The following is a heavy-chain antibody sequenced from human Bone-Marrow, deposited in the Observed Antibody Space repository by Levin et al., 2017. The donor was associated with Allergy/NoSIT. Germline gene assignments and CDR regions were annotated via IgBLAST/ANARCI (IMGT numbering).Heavy chain of an antibody. CDR1: GFTFDDYA. V-gene: IGHV3-9*01. D-gene: IGHD3-16*01. Sequence: SLKISCATSGFTFDDYAFHWVRQAPGKGLEWLSGIDWNSGTIGYADSVKGRFTISRDNAKNSLYLQMNSLTTEDTGLYYCAKDRTFGGRGLDAVDIWGQGTMVTVSS. J-gene: IGHJ3*02. CDR2: IDWNSGTI. CDR3: AKDRTFGGRGLDAVDI.